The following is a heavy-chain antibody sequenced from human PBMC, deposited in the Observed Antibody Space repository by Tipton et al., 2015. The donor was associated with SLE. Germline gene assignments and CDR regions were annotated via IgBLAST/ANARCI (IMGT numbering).Heavy chain of an antibody. CDR2: IYYSGST. CDR3: ARGGSSGWYLFGAFDI. V-gene: IGHV4-34*01. J-gene: IGHJ3*02. D-gene: IGHD6-19*01. CDR1: GASFSGYY. Sequence: TLSLTCAVYGASFSGYYWSWIRQPPGKGLEWIGSIYYSGSTYYNPSLKSRVTISVDTSKNQFSLKLSSVTAADTAVYYCARGGSSGWYLFGAFDIWGQGTMVTVSS.